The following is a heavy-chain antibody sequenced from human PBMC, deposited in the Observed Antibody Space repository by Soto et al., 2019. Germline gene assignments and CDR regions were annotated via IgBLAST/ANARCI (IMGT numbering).Heavy chain of an antibody. Sequence: ASVKVSCKASGYTFTGYYMHWVRQAPGQGLEWMGWINPNSGGTNYVQKFQGRVTMTRDTSISTAYMELSRLRSDDTAVYYCARGPPGIAPKRVWFDPWGQGTLVTVSS. CDR3: ARGPPGIAPKRVWFDP. J-gene: IGHJ5*02. CDR2: INPNSGGT. V-gene: IGHV1-2*02. CDR1: GYTFTGYY. D-gene: IGHD6-13*01.